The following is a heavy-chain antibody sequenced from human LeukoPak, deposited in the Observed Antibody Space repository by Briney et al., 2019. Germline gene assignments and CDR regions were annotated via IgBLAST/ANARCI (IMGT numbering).Heavy chain of an antibody. D-gene: IGHD2-2*01. CDR2: INTDGSST. Sequence: GGSLRLSCAASGFTFSSYWMHWVRQAPGKGLVWVSRINTDGSSTSYADSVKGRFTISRDNAKNTVYLQMNSLRAEDTAVYYCAKDWVIVVVPAARGAFDIWGQGTMVTVSS. J-gene: IGHJ3*02. CDR3: AKDWVIVVVPAARGAFDI. CDR1: GFTFSSYW. V-gene: IGHV3-74*01.